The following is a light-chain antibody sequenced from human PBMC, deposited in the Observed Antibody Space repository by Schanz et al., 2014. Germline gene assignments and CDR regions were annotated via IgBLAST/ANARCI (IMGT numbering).Light chain of an antibody. CDR2: NNN. Sequence: QSVLTQPPSASGTPGQRVTISCSGSSSNIGSETVHWYQQLPGTAPKLLMYNNNQRPSGVPDRLSGSKSGTSASLVISGLQSDDETDYYCAAWDDNLRAWMFGGGTKLTV. CDR3: AAWDDNLRAWM. CDR1: SSNIGSET. V-gene: IGLV1-44*01. J-gene: IGLJ3*02.